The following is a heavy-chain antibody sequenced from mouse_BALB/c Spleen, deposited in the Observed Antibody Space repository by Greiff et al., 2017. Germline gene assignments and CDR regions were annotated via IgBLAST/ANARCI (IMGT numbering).Heavy chain of an antibody. D-gene: IGHD1-1*01. CDR1: GFTFSDYY. J-gene: IGHJ2*01. CDR3: ARDGGYYGSSSYFDY. Sequence: EVQLVESGGGLVKPGGSLKLSCAASGFTFSDYYMYWVRQTPEKRLEWVATISDGGSYTYYPDSVKGRFTISSDNAKNNLYLQMSSLKTDDTAMYYCARDGGYYGSSSYFDYWGQGTTLTVSS. CDR2: ISDGGSYT. V-gene: IGHV5-4*02.